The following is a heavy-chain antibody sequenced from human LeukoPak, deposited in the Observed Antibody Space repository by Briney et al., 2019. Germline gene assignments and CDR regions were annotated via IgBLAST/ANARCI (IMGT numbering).Heavy chain of an antibody. CDR3: ARDYYDSSGYAEYFQH. Sequence: AASVKVSCKASGYTFTNYGISWVRQAPGQRLEWMGWIRAYNGNTNYAQKLQGRVTMTTDTSTSTAYMELRSLRSDDTAVYYCARDYYDSSGYAEYFQHWGQGTLVTVSS. V-gene: IGHV1-18*01. D-gene: IGHD3-22*01. CDR1: GYTFTNYG. J-gene: IGHJ1*01. CDR2: IRAYNGNT.